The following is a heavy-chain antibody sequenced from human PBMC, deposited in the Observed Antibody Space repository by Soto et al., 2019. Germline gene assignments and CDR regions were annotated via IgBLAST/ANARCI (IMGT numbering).Heavy chain of an antibody. CDR3: ARTPGYSGYDDAFDI. Sequence: GESLKISCAASGFTVSSNYMSWVRQAPGKGLEWVSVIYSGGSTYYADSVKGRFTISRDNSKNTLYLQMNSLRAEDTAVYYCARTPGYSGYDDAFDIWGQGTMVTVSS. V-gene: IGHV3-66*01. CDR1: GFTVSSNY. D-gene: IGHD5-12*01. CDR2: IYSGGST. J-gene: IGHJ3*02.